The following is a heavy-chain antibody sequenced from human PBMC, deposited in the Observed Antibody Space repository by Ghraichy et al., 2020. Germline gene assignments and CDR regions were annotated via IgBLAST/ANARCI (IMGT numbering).Heavy chain of an antibody. V-gene: IGHV4-34*01. D-gene: IGHD6-25*01. CDR1: GGSFSGYN. CDR3: ARDQVGS. CDR2: INHSGST. J-gene: IGHJ4*02. Sequence: SETLSLTCAVYGGSFSGYNWIWIRQPPGKGLEWIGEINHSGSTNYNPSLKSRVTISVDTSKNQFSLKLSSMTAADTAVYYCARDQVGSWGQGTLVTVSS.